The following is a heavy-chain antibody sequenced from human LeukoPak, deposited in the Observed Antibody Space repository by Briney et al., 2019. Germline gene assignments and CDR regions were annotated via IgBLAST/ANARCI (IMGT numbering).Heavy chain of an antibody. J-gene: IGHJ4*02. V-gene: IGHV4-59*01. D-gene: IGHD3-10*01. CDR3: GITNYTHSLKTRFTISLPTSKTLFSLKLISVTAAYTAVYYCARLITRTRVVYNYFDY. CDR1: GGSISSYY. Sequence: SETLSLTCTVSGGSISSYYWSWVRQPPGKRLEWIGCIYYSGSTKYNPYLKSRVTIIVNKNKKKLSLKLSYVTAAETTVYYSGITNYTHSLKTRFTISLPTSKTLFSLKLISVTAAYTAVYYCARLITRTRVVYNYFDYCGQGTLFTVSS. CDR2: IYYSGST.